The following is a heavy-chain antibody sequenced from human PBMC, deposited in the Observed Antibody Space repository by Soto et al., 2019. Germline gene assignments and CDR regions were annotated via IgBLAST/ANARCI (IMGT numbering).Heavy chain of an antibody. D-gene: IGHD2-15*01. CDR2: IYHSGST. J-gene: IGHJ6*02. CDR1: GGSISSGGDS. V-gene: IGHV4-30-2*01. Sequence: PSETLSLTCAVSGGSISSGGDSWSWIRQPPGKGLEWIGYIYHSGSTYYNPSLKSRVTISVDRSKNQFSLKLSSVTAADTAVYYCAGNIVVGPGYSMDVWGQGTTVTAP. CDR3: AGNIVVGPGYSMDV.